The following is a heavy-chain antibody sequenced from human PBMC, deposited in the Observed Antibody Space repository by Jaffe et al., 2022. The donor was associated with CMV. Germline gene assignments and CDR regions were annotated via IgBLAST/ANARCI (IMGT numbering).Heavy chain of an antibody. CDR3: ARLGLWFGELLSSYYYYMDV. J-gene: IGHJ6*03. V-gene: IGHV3-7*03. CDR1: GFTFSSYW. CDR2: IKQDGSEK. D-gene: IGHD3-10*01. Sequence: EVQLVESGGGLVQPGGSLRLSCAASGFTFSSYWMSWVRQAPGKGLEWVANIKQDGSEKYYVDSVKGRFTISRDNAKNSLYLQMNSLRAEDTAVYYCARLGLWFGELLSSYYYYMDVWGKGTTVTVSS.